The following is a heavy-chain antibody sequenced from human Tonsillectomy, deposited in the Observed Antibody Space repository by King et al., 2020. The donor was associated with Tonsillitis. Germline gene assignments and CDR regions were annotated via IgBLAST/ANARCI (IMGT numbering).Heavy chain of an antibody. Sequence: VQLVESGGSVVQPGRSLRLSCAASGFTFSSYGMHWVRQAPGKGLEWVAVISYEGDNNYYADSVKGRFTISRDNSKNTLYLQMDNLRAEDTAVYYCAKERPGSSWYGGDYWGQGTLVTVSS. V-gene: IGHV3-30*18. CDR2: ISYEGDNN. CDR1: GFTFSSYG. D-gene: IGHD6-13*01. J-gene: IGHJ4*02. CDR3: AKERPGSSWYGGDY.